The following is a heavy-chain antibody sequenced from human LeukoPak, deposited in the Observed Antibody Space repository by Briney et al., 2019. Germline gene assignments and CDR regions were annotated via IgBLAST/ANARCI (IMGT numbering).Heavy chain of an antibody. V-gene: IGHV1-18*01. CDR2: ISTYNGNT. Sequence: PSVKVSCKASGYTFTSSGISWVRQAPGQGLEWMGWISTYNGNTNYAQNLQGRVTMTTDTSTSTAYMELRSLRSDDTAVYYCARDKGVGGSGTYYDYYYAMDVWGQGTTVTVSS. CDR1: GYTFTSSG. CDR3: ARDKGVGGSGTYYDYYYAMDV. D-gene: IGHD3-10*01. J-gene: IGHJ6*02.